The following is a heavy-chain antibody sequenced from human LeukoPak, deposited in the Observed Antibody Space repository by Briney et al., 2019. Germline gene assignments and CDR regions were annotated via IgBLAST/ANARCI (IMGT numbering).Heavy chain of an antibody. V-gene: IGHV3-23*01. Sequence: GGSLRLACAASGFTFSGSAITWVRQAPAKGLEWVSVISGSGDSTFYADSVKGRFTISRDSSKNTVYLQMNSLRAGDTAIYYCAKGMSGSCYSGLHCWGQGTLVTVSS. D-gene: IGHD2-15*01. J-gene: IGHJ4*02. CDR1: GFTFSGSA. CDR2: ISGSGDST. CDR3: AKGMSGSCYSGLHC.